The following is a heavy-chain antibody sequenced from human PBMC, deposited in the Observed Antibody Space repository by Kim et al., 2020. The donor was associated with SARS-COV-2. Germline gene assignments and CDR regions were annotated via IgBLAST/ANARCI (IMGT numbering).Heavy chain of an antibody. D-gene: IGHD2-2*01. CDR3: ARRVRYCSSTSCYWGREGLNAFDI. Sequence: SETLSLTCAVYGGSFSGYYWSWIRQPPGKGLEWIGEINHSGSTNYNPSLKSRVTISVDTSKNQFSLKLSSVTAADTAVYYCARRVRYCSSTSCYWGREGLNAFDIWGQGTMVTVSS. J-gene: IGHJ3*02. CDR1: GGSFSGYY. V-gene: IGHV4-34*01. CDR2: INHSGST.